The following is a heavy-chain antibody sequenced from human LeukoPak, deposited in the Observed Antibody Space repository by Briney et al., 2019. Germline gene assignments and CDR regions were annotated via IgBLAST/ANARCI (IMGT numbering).Heavy chain of an antibody. V-gene: IGHV3-21*01. CDR2: ISGSSIYM. CDR3: ATSTWRAWGPGGHSFDY. Sequence: GGSLRLSCAASGFIFSSYRMNWVRQAPGKGLEWVSSISGSSIYMYYADSLKGRFTISRDNAKNSLYLQMNSLRAEDTAVYYCATSTWRAWGPGGHSFDYWGQGTLVAVSS. CDR1: GFIFSSYR. J-gene: IGHJ4*02. D-gene: IGHD2-2*01.